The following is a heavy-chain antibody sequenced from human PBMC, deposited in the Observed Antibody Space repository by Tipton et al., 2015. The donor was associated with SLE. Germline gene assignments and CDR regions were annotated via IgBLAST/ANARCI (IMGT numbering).Heavy chain of an antibody. CDR2: VYRTA. Sequence: GLVKPSETLSLTCTVSGDSISTYYWSWIRQSPVKGLEWIGIVYRTAYYNPSLKSRVTVSVETSKNEVSLKLNSVTASDTAVYYCVSGVGNTGRFHYWGQGALVTVSS. J-gene: IGHJ4*02. CDR1: GDSISTYY. D-gene: IGHD1-14*01. V-gene: IGHV4-59*04. CDR3: VSGVGNTGRFHY.